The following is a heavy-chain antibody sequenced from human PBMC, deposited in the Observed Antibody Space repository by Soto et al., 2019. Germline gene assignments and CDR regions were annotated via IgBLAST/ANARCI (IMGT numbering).Heavy chain of an antibody. V-gene: IGHV3-48*03. CDR2: ISSSGTTI. CDR3: ATGSGGGGAFDF. J-gene: IGHJ3*01. CDR1: GFTFSTYE. D-gene: IGHD3-10*01. Sequence: EVQLVESGGGLVQPGGSLRLSCAASGFTFSTYEMNWVRQAPGKGLEWVSYISSSGTTIYYADSVKGRFTISRDNAKNSLYLQMNRVRAEDRAVYYCATGSGGGGAFDFWGQGTMVTVSS.